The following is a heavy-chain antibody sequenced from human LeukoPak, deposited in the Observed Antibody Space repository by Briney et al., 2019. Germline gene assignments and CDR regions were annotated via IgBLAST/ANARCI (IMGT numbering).Heavy chain of an antibody. J-gene: IGHJ5*02. Sequence: PWASVKVSCKASGYTFTSYDINWVRQATGQGLEWMGWMNPNSGNTGYAQKFQGRVTMTRNTSISTAYMELSSLRSEDTAVYYCASSITMVRGWSQSTNWFDPWGQGTLVTVSS. V-gene: IGHV1-8*01. CDR1: GYTFTSYD. CDR2: MNPNSGNT. CDR3: ASSITMVRGWSQSTNWFDP. D-gene: IGHD3-10*01.